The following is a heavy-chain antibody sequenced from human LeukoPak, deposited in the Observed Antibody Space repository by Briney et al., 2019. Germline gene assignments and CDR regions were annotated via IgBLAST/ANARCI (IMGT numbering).Heavy chain of an antibody. CDR1: GFTFSTYA. CDR2: IVGSGSST. V-gene: IGHV3-23*01. D-gene: IGHD3-10*01. CDR3: AKDPRGITMVRGVYFDY. J-gene: IGHJ4*02. Sequence: PGGSLRLSCAASGFTFSTYALSWVRQAPGKGLEWVSSIVGSGSSTYYADSVKGRFTISRDNSKNTLYLQMNSLRAEDTAVYYCAKDPRGITMVRGVYFDYWGQGTLVTVSS.